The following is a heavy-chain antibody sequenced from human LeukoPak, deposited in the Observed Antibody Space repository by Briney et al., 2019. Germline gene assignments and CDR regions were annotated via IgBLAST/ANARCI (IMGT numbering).Heavy chain of an antibody. CDR1: GGSISSYY. CDR2: IYHSGST. CDR3: AREFLNSSSWYFYEVGTYNWFDP. V-gene: IGHV4-38-2*02. J-gene: IGHJ5*02. D-gene: IGHD6-13*01. Sequence: PSETLSLTCTVSGGSISSYYWGWIRQPPGKGLEWIGSIYHSGSTYYNPSLKSRVTISVDTSKNQFSLKLSSVTAADTAVYYCAREFLNSSSWYFYEVGTYNWFDPWGQGTLVTVSS.